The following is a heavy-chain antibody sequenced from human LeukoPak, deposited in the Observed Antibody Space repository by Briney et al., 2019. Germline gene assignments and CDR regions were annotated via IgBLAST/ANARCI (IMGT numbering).Heavy chain of an antibody. V-gene: IGHV4-59*01. CDR2: IYYSGST. D-gene: IGHD6-19*01. J-gene: IGHJ6*03. CDR3: ARDPGIAVAGYYYYMDV. CDR1: GGSISSYY. Sequence: SETLSLTCTVSGGSISSYYWSWIRQPPGKGLEWIGYIYYSGSTNYNPSLKSRVTISVDTSKNQFSLKLSSVTAADTAVYYCARDPGIAVAGYYYYMDVWGKGTTVTVSS.